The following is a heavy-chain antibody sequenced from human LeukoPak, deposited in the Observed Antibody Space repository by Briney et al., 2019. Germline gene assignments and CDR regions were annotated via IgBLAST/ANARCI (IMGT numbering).Heavy chain of an antibody. V-gene: IGHV3-23*01. CDR2: IGGSAGST. Sequence: PGGSLRVSCAASGFTFSSYTMTWVRRAPGKGLEWVSGIGGSAGSTTYADSVKGRFTISRDNSKNTVYLQMNSLRGEDTAVYYCAKANVAATDYYYYYMDVWGKGTTVTVSS. D-gene: IGHD6-13*01. CDR3: AKANVAATDYYYYYMDV. J-gene: IGHJ6*03. CDR1: GFTFSSYT.